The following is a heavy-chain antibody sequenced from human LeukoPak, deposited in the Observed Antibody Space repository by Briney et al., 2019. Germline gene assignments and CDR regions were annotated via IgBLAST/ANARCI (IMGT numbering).Heavy chain of an antibody. D-gene: IGHD5-18*01. V-gene: IGHV1-69*05. J-gene: IGHJ4*02. CDR3: ASGGYSYGPTGY. CDR1: GGTFSSYA. CDR2: IIPIFGTA. Sequence: SVKVSCKASGGTFSSYAISWVRQAPGQGLEWMGGIIPIFGTANYAQKFQGRVTITTDESTSTAYMELSSLRSEDTAVYYCASGGYSYGPTGYWGQGTLVTVSS.